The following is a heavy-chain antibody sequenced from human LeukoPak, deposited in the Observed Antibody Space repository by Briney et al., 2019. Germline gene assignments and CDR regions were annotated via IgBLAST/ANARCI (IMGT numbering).Heavy chain of an antibody. CDR1: GGTFRSYA. CDR2: IIPILGIA. V-gene: IGHV1-69*04. J-gene: IGHJ4*02. Sequence: ASVKVSCKASGGTFRSYAISWVRQAPGQGLEWMGRIIPILGIANYAQKFQGRVTITADKSTSTAYMELSSLRSEDTAVYYCAREVDYGDYYFDYWGQGALVTVSS. D-gene: IGHD4-17*01. CDR3: AREVDYGDYYFDY.